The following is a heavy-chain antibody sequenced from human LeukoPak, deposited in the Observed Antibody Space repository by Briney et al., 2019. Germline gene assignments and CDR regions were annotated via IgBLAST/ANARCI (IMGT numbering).Heavy chain of an antibody. D-gene: IGHD3-22*01. CDR2: INHSGST. J-gene: IGHJ4*02. CDR3: ARDGRYYYDNSGYPRDY. Sequence: SETLSLTCAVSGGSFSGYYWSWIRQPPGKGLEWIGEINHSGSTNYNPSLKSRVTISVDTSKNQFSLKLSSVTAADTAVYYCARDGRYYYDNSGYPRDYWGQGTLVTVSS. CDR1: GGSFSGYY. V-gene: IGHV4-34*01.